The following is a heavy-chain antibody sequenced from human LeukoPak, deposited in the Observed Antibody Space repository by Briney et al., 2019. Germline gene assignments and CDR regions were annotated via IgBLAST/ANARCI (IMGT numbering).Heavy chain of an antibody. V-gene: IGHV3-53*01. D-gene: IGHD3-10*01. CDR2: IYAGGNT. CDR1: GFTVSSNY. Sequence: GGSLRFTCAASGFTVSSNYMSWVRQAPGKGPEGVSVIYAGGNTYNAASVKGRFTISRDNSKNTLYLQMNSLRAEDTAVYYCAKDTYCSGSYSLFWYWGQGTLVTVSS. J-gene: IGHJ4*02. CDR3: AKDTYCSGSYSLFWY.